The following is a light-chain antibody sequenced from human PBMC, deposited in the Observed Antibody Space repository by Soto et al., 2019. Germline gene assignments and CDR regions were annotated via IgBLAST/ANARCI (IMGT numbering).Light chain of an antibody. Sequence: IHITHSPSILSASGLYRVTITFRSSQSIRSWLAWYQQKPGKAPKLLIYDAYSLESGVPSRFSGRRSGTEFTLTIAGLQPEDFATYYCQQYESYSPLTFGGGTKVDIK. J-gene: IGKJ4*01. CDR2: DAY. CDR3: QQYESYSPLT. CDR1: QSIRSW. V-gene: IGKV1-5*01.